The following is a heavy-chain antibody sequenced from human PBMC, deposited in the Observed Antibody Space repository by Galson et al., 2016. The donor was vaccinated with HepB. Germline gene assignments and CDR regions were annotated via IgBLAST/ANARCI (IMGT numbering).Heavy chain of an antibody. Sequence: SLRLSCAASGFIFTNYAMSWVRQAPGKGLEWVSTIGGRGETFFYADSVKGRFTISRDNSKDAVFLQMNSLRAEDTAVYYCAKGRNYYDNSGYVADWGQGTLVTVSS. D-gene: IGHD3-22*01. V-gene: IGHV3-23*01. CDR3: AKGRNYYDNSGYVAD. CDR1: GFIFTNYA. J-gene: IGHJ4*02. CDR2: IGGRGETF.